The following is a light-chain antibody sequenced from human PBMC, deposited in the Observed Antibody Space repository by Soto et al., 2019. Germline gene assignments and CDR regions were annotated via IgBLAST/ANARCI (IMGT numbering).Light chain of an antibody. J-gene: IGKJ3*01. CDR2: EAS. V-gene: IGKV1-33*01. Sequence: IQMTQSPSSLSASVGDRVTITCQASQDISNYLNWYQHKPGKPPKLLIDEASNLETGDPSRFSGSLSGTDFTVTISSLQTEDVATYYCQQYEDLHLSVGPRTKVDF. CDR1: QDISNY. CDR3: QQYEDLHLS.